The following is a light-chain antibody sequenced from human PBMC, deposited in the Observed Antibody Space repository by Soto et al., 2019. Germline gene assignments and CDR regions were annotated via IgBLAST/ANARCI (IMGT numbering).Light chain of an antibody. J-gene: IGKJ2*01. V-gene: IGKV1-16*02. CDR1: QDVGKS. Sequence: DIQMTQSPSSLSASVGDRVTITCRASQDVGKSLTWFQQIPGKAPKSLIYAASTWQTGAPSKFSGSESGTDFTLTISSLQPEDFATYFCQQYKSYPYTFGQGTKLEI. CDR3: QQYKSYPYT. CDR2: AAS.